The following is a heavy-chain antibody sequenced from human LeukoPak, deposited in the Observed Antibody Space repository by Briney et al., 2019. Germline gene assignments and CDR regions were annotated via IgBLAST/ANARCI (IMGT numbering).Heavy chain of an antibody. CDR2: IYYSGST. Sequence: SETLSLTCSVSGGSISDYYWNWIRHPPGKGLEWIGYIYYSGSTTYNPSLKSRVTMSVDTAKNQFSLKVRSVTAADTALYYCARGDFCSKSNCYLRPMDVWGKGTTVTVSS. CDR1: GGSISDYY. D-gene: IGHD3-3*01. V-gene: IGHV4-59*01. CDR3: ARGDFCSKSNCYLRPMDV. J-gene: IGHJ6*03.